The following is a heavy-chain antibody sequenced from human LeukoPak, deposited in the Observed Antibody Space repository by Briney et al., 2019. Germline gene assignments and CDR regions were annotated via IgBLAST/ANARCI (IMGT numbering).Heavy chain of an antibody. Sequence: PGGSLRLSCAASGFTFSSYGMNWVRQAPGKGLEWVSGISGSGVYTYYADSVKGRFTISRDNSKNTLYLVMNRLRIDDTAVYYCAKAVDLATISVDIWGQGTMVTVSS. CDR2: ISGSGVYT. D-gene: IGHD5-24*01. CDR1: GFTFSSYG. CDR3: AKAVDLATISVDI. J-gene: IGHJ3*02. V-gene: IGHV3-23*01.